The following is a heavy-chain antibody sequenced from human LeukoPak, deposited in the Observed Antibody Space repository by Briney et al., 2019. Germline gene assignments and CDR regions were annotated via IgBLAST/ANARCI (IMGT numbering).Heavy chain of an antibody. CDR1: GGSISSYY. Sequence: PSETLSLTCTVSGGSISSYYWSWIRQPPGKGLEWIGYIYYSGSTNYNPSLKSRVTISVDTSKNQFSLKLSSVTAAGTAVYYCARGGDIVVVPAAEADYYMDVWGKGTTVTVSS. J-gene: IGHJ6*03. D-gene: IGHD2-2*01. V-gene: IGHV4-59*01. CDR3: ARGGDIVVVPAAEADYYMDV. CDR2: IYYSGST.